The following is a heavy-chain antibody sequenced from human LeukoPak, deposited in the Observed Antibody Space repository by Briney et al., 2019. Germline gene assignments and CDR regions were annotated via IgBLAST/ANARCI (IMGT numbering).Heavy chain of an antibody. J-gene: IGHJ3*02. V-gene: IGHV1-8*02. Sequence: GASVKVSCKASGYTFTSYGINWVRQATGQGLEWMGWMNPNSGNTGYAQKFQGRVTMTRNTSISTAYMELSSLRSEDTAVYYCARVAKRSLDYYGSGTDAFDIWGQGTMVTVSS. CDR2: MNPNSGNT. D-gene: IGHD3-10*01. CDR1: GYTFTSYG. CDR3: ARVAKRSLDYYGSGTDAFDI.